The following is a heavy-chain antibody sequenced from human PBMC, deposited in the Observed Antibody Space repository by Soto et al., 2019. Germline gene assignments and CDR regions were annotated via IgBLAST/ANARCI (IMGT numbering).Heavy chain of an antibody. V-gene: IGHV4-61*01. CDR1: GGSVSSGSYY. Sequence: ETLSLTCTVSGGSVSSGSYYWSWIRQPPGKGLEWIGYIYYSGSTNYNPSLKSRVTISVDTSKNQFSLKLSSVTAADTAVYYCAREMFWYSSSWYYFDYWGQETLVTVSS. J-gene: IGHJ4*02. D-gene: IGHD6-13*01. CDR2: IYYSGST. CDR3: AREMFWYSSSWYYFDY.